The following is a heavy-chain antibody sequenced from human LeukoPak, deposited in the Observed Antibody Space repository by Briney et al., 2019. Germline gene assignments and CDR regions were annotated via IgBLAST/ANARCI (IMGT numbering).Heavy chain of an antibody. CDR1: GFTFSHFG. CDR3: AKYAQRGFDYSNSLEY. D-gene: IGHD4-11*01. J-gene: IGHJ4*02. Sequence: GGSLRLSCAASGFTFSHFGFHWVRQAPGKGLEWVAVIWSDGTNKYYGDSVKGRFIIQRDDSQKTVYLQMNRLRAEDTAIYYCAKYAQRGFDYSNSLEYWGQGSLVTVSS. V-gene: IGHV3-33*06. CDR2: IWSDGTNK.